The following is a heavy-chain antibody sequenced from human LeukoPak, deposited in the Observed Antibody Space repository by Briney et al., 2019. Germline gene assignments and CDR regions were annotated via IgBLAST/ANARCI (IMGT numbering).Heavy chain of an antibody. V-gene: IGHV1-18*01. CDR1: GYTFTSYG. J-gene: IGHJ6*03. CDR2: ISAYNGKT. CDR3: ASSSGWYYYYMDV. Sequence: ASVKVSCKASGYTFTSYGMSWVRQAPGQGLEGMGWISAYNGKTNYAQKLKGRVTMTTDTSTSTAYMEMRRLRSDDTAVYYCASSSGWYYYYMDVWGKGTTVTVSS. D-gene: IGHD6-19*01.